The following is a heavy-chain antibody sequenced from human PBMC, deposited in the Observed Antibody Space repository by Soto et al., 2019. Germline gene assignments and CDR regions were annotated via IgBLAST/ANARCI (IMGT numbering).Heavy chain of an antibody. V-gene: IGHV3-23*01. CDR1: GFTFSTYS. Sequence: EVQLLESGGGLVQPGGSLRLSCAASGFTFSTYSMAWVRQAPGKSLAWVSGLSGGGANTFYADSVKGRFTISVDNSKNTVYLQMNSLRVEDTAVYYCARWDGYGDEWGQGTLVTVSS. CDR3: ARWDGYGDE. D-gene: IGHD5-12*01. J-gene: IGHJ4*02. CDR2: LSGGGANT.